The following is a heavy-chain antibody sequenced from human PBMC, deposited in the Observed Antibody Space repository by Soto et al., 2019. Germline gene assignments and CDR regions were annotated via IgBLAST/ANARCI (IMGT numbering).Heavy chain of an antibody. J-gene: IGHJ5*02. CDR3: ASGLTPFAA. CDR2: ISSSSNTI. V-gene: IGHV3-11*01. Sequence: VHLVESGGGLVKPGGSLRLSCVASGFTFDTYYMSWIRQAPGDGLEWISYISSSSNTIYYVDSVAGRFTISRDNAKNSLYLQMNNLRVDDTALYYCASGLTPFAAWGQGTLVTVSS. D-gene: IGHD3-9*01. CDR1: GFTFDTYY.